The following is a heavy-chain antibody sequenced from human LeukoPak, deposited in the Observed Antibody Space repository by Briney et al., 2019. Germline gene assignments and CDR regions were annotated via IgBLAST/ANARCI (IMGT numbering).Heavy chain of an antibody. D-gene: IGHD2-15*01. Sequence: GGSLRLSCAASGFTFSSYGMHWVRQAPGKGLEWVAVIWYDGSNKYYADSVKGRFTISRDNSKNTLYLQMNSLRAEDTAVYYCARELNHCSGGSCYSNWFDPWGQGTLVTVSS. J-gene: IGHJ5*02. CDR2: IWYDGSNK. V-gene: IGHV3-33*01. CDR1: GFTFSSYG. CDR3: ARELNHCSGGSCYSNWFDP.